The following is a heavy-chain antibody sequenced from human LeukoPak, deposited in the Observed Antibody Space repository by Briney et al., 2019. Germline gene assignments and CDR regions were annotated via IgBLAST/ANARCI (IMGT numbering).Heavy chain of an antibody. Sequence: GGSLRLSCAASGFTVSSNYMSWVRQAPGKGLEWVSVIYSGGSTYYADSVKGRFTISRDNSKNTLYLQMNSLRAEDTAVYYCASGSGSYRTPYYYMDVWGTGTTVTVS. CDR1: GFTVSSNY. CDR2: IYSGGST. J-gene: IGHJ6*03. V-gene: IGHV3-53*01. D-gene: IGHD3-10*01. CDR3: ASGSGSYRTPYYYMDV.